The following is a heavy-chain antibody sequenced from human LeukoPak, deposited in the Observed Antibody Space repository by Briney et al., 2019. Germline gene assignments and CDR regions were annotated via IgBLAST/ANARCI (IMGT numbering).Heavy chain of an antibody. CDR3: GRDLGGRSGY. CDR1: GFTFRTYW. D-gene: IGHD1-26*01. Sequence: GGSLRLSCAVSGFTFRTYWMHWVRQVPGEGLVWVSRINEDGSITNYADSVKGRFSISRDDAENTLYLQMNSLRAEDTAVYYCGRDLGGRSGYWGQGTLVTVSS. V-gene: IGHV3-74*01. CDR2: INEDGSIT. J-gene: IGHJ4*02.